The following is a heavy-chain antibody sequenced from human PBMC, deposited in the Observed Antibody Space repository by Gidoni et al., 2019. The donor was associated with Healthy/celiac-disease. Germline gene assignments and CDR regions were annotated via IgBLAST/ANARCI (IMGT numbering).Heavy chain of an antibody. CDR1: VGSISSRGYY. Sequence: QVQLQESGPGLVTPSQPLSPTCPVSVGSISSRGYYWSWIRQHPGKGLEWIGYIYYSGSTYYNPSLKSRVTISVDTSKNQFSLKLSSVTAADTAVYYCARERQEPRSNWFDPWGQGTLVTVSS. V-gene: IGHV4-31*03. D-gene: IGHD1-26*01. CDR3: ARERQEPRSNWFDP. J-gene: IGHJ5*02. CDR2: IYYSGST.